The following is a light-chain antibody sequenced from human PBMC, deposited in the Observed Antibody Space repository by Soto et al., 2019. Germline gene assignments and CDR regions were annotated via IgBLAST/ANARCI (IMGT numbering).Light chain of an antibody. J-gene: IGKJ1*01. Sequence: EIVLTQSPGTLSLSPGERATISCRASPSVSSSYLAWYQQKPGQAPRLLIYGASSRATGIPDRFSGSGSGTDFTITISRLEPEDFAVYYCQQYGSSQWTFGQGTKVEIK. V-gene: IGKV3-20*01. CDR3: QQYGSSQWT. CDR2: GAS. CDR1: PSVSSSY.